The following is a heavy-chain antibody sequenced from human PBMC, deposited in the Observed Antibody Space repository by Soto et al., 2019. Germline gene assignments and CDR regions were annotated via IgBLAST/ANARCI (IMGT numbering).Heavy chain of an antibody. Sequence: PSENLSLPWTVSAGSLSNCCWSWLRQPPGRGLEWIGHIFYSGSTNYNPALKSRVTISVDKSKNQFSLKLSSVTAADTVVYYWARRDYYYSTGYYTYWGQGTLVT. V-gene: IGHV4-59*12. CDR3: ARRDYYYSTGYYTY. J-gene: IGHJ4*02. CDR2: IFYSGST. D-gene: IGHD3-22*01. CDR1: AGSLSNCC.